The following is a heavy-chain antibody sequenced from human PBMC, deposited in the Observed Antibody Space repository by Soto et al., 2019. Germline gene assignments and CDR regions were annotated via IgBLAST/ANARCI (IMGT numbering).Heavy chain of an antibody. CDR3: AIRSCLKSTSCPGWGYFDY. J-gene: IGHJ4*02. CDR1: GGTFSSYT. V-gene: IGHV1-69*02. Sequence: SVKVSCKASGGTFSSYTISWVRQAPGQGLEWMGRIIPILGIANYAQKFQGRVTITTNTSTTTAYMELSSLRSEDTAVYYCAIRSCLKSTSCPGWGYFDYWGQGTLVTVSS. D-gene: IGHD2-2*01. CDR2: IIPILGIA.